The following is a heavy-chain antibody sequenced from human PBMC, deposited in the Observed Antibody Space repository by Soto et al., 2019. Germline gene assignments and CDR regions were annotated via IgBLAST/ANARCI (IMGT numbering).Heavy chain of an antibody. V-gene: IGHV1-18*01. CDR2: ISAYNGNT. CDR3: ASSGQQESSDPDAYGDDGSSFDI. CDR1: GYTFTSYG. D-gene: IGHD4-17*01. J-gene: IGHJ3*02. Sequence: QVQLVQSGAEVKKPGASVKVSCKASGYTFTSYGISWVRQAPGQGLEWMGWISAYNGNTNYAQKLQGRVTMTTDTTTRTAYMEMRSLRSDATDVYYCASSGQQESSDPDAYGDDGSSFDIWGQGTMVTVSS.